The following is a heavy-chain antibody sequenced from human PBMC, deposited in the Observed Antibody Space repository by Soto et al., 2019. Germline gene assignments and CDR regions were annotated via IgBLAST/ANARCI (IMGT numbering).Heavy chain of an antibody. CDR1: GGSISSGGYS. CDR3: ARADYYDILTGYHHWYFDL. V-gene: IGHV4-30-2*01. J-gene: IGHJ2*01. CDR2: IYHSGST. D-gene: IGHD3-9*01. Sequence: QLQLQESGSGLVKPSQTLSLTCAVSGGSISSGGYSWSWIRQPPGKGLEWIGYIYHSGSTYYNPSXXGRVTISVDRXXNXFXXKLSSVTAADTAVYYCARADYYDILTGYHHWYFDLWGRGTLVTVSS.